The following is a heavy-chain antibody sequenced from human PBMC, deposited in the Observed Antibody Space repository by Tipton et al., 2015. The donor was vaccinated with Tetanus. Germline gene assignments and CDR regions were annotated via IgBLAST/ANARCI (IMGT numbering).Heavy chain of an antibody. CDR1: GQSLSGHF. J-gene: IGHJ4*02. CDR3: AKSDGAQTSGWYPSLYFDF. Sequence: LRLSCAVSGQSLSGHFWSWVRQAPGKGLEWIGEITPRGSASYNPSLKSRVSISGDASKSQFSLNLTSVTAADTAVYFCAKSDGAQTSGWYPSLYFDFWGQGTLVTVSS. D-gene: IGHD6-19*01. V-gene: IGHV4-34*01. CDR2: ITPRGSA.